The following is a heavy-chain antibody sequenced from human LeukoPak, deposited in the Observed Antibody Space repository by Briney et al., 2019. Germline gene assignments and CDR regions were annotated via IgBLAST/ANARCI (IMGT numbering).Heavy chain of an antibody. CDR2: IYYSGST. J-gene: IGHJ5*02. D-gene: IGHD3-9*01. CDR1: GGSISSGGYY. CDR3: ARSASYYDILTGYYPGWFDP. Sequence: SQTLSLTCTVSGGSISSGGYYWSWIRQHPGKGLEWIGCIYYSGSTYYNPSLKSRVTISVDTSKNQFSLKLSSVTAADTAVYYCARSASYYDILTGYYPGWFDPWGQGTLVTVSS. V-gene: IGHV4-31*03.